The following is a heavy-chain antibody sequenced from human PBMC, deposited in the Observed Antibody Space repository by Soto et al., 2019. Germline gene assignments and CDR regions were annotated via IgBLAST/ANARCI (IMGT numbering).Heavy chain of an antibody. CDR3: ARATLYSTTWYEAPFEY. CDR2: TSYDGNNK. V-gene: IGHV3-30-3*01. Sequence: AGSLRLSCAASGFTFSSYAMHWVRQAPGKGLEWVAVTSYDGNNKNYADSVKGRFTISRDNPKNTLFLQMNSLRAEDTAVYYCARATLYSTTWYEAPFEYWGQGTLVTVSS. J-gene: IGHJ4*02. CDR1: GFTFSSYA. D-gene: IGHD6-13*01.